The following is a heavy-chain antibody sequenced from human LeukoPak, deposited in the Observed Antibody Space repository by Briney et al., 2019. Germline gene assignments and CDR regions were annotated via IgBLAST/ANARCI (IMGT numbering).Heavy chain of an antibody. V-gene: IGHV4-34*01. J-gene: IGHJ6*03. CDR1: GGSFSGYY. CDR2: INHSGST. CDR3: VRGRRFSRYYYYYYMDV. Sequence: PSETLSLTCAVYGGSFSGYYWSWIRQPPGKGLEWIGEINHSGSTNYNPSLKSRVTISVDTSKNQFSLKLSSVTAADTAVYYCVRGRRFSRYYYYYYMDVWGKGTTVTVSS. D-gene: IGHD3-3*01.